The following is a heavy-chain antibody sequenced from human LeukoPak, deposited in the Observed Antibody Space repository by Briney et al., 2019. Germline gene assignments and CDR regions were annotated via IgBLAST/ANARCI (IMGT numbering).Heavy chain of an antibody. Sequence: SVKVSCKASGGTFSSYAISWVRQAPGQGLEWMGGIVPIFGTANYAQKFQGRVTITADESTSTAYMELSSLRSEDTAVYYCARDLGTRYCSGGSCYYYYMDVWGKGTTVTVTS. CDR3: ARDLGTRYCSGGSCYYYYMDV. CDR1: GGTFSSYA. D-gene: IGHD2-15*01. J-gene: IGHJ6*03. CDR2: IVPIFGTA. V-gene: IGHV1-69*13.